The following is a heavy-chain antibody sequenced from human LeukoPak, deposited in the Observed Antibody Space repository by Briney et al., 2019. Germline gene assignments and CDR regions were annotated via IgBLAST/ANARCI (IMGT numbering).Heavy chain of an antibody. D-gene: IGHD3-10*01. CDR3: AKGTMVRGVTSYFDY. CDR2: ISGSGGST. V-gene: IGHV3-23*01. CDR1: GFTFSRYA. J-gene: IGHJ4*02. Sequence: QAGGSLRLSCSASGFTFSRYAMHWVRQAPGKGLEWVSAISGSGGSTYYADSVKGRFTISRDNSKNTLYLQMNSLRAEDTAVYYCAKGTMVRGVTSYFDYWGQGTLVTVSS.